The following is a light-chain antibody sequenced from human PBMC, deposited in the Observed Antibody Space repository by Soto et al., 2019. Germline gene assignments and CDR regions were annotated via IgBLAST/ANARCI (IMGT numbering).Light chain of an antibody. J-gene: IGKJ1*01. CDR2: GVS. CDR3: QHYGDSSWT. V-gene: IGKV3-20*01. Sequence: EIVLTQSPVALSLSPGERATLSCRASQSVSSTLLTWYQQKPGQAPRLLIYGVSSRATGIPDRFSGSGSGTDFTLTISRLEPEDFAVYFCQHYGDSSWTFGQGTKVELK. CDR1: QSVSSTL.